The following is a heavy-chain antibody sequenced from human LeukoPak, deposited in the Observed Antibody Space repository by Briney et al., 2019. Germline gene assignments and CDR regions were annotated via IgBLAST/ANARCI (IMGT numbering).Heavy chain of an antibody. CDR3: ARDDYGDYGLLDF. CDR2: ISYDASNK. V-gene: IGHV3-30-3*01. J-gene: IGHJ4*02. D-gene: IGHD4-17*01. CDR1: GFTFSNYA. Sequence: PGRSLRLSCAASGFTFSNYAMHWVRQAPGEGLEWVAVISYDASNKYYADSVKGRFTISRDNSKNTLYLQMNSLRSEDTAVYYCARDDYGDYGLLDFWGQGTLVTVSS.